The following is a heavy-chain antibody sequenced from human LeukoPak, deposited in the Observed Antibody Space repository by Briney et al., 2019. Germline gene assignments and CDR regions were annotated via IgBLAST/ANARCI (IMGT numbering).Heavy chain of an antibody. CDR3: AREEAFYDFAFDL. V-gene: IGHV3-48*01. CDR1: GFTFTRYG. CDR2: ISGSDSTI. J-gene: IGHJ3*01. D-gene: IGHD3/OR15-3a*01. Sequence: GGSLRLSCAASGFTFTRYGMSWVRQAPGKGLEWVASISGSDSTIYYADSVRGRFAFSRDNAKNSLYLEMNRLRAADTAVYYCAREEAFYDFAFDLWGQGTMVTVSS.